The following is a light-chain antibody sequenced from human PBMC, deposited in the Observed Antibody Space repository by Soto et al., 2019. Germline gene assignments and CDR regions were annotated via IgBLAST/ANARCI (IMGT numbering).Light chain of an antibody. CDR1: QSVSSSY. CDR3: QQLNSYPIT. CDR2: GAS. V-gene: IGKV3-20*01. J-gene: IGKJ5*01. Sequence: EIVFTQSPGTLSLSPGERATLSCRASQSVSSSYLAWYQQKPGQAPRLLIYGASNRATGIPDRFSGSGSGTDFTLTISSLQSEDFATYYCQQLNSYPITFGQGTRLEIK.